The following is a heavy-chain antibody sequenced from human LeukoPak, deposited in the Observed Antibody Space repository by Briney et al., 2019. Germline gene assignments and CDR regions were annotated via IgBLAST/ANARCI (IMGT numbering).Heavy chain of an antibody. J-gene: IGHJ4*02. CDR2: IYYSGST. CDR1: GGSISSSSYY. CDR3: AGTYYYDSSGYELHY. V-gene: IGHV4-39*07. D-gene: IGHD3-22*01. Sequence: SETLSLTCTVSGGSISSSSYYWGWIRQPPGKGLEWIGSIYYSGSTYYNPSLKSRVTISVDTSKNRFSLKLSSVTAADTAVYYCAGTYYYDSSGYELHYWGQGTLVTVSS.